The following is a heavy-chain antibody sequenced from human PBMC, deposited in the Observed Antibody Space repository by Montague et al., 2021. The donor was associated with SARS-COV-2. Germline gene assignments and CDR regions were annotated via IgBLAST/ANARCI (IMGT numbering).Heavy chain of an antibody. J-gene: IGHJ4*02. CDR2: IYHSGNT. D-gene: IGHD2-2*01. Sequence: SETLSLTCTVSGYSISSGYYWGWIRQPPGKGLEWIGSIYHSGNTYYNPSLKSRVTISVDTSKNQFSLKLSSVTAADTAVYYCARSQDCSTTSCHFDYWGQGTLVTVSS. CDR1: GYSISSGYY. V-gene: IGHV4-38-2*02. CDR3: ARSQDCSTTSCHFDY.